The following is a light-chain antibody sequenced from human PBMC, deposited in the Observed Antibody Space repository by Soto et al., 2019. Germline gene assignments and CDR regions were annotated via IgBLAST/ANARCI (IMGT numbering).Light chain of an antibody. J-gene: IGKJ4*01. Sequence: EIVLTQSPGTLSMSPGESATLSCRASQSVSNNYLAWYQQKPGQAPRLLIFAASSRATGIPDRFSGSGSGTDFTLTISRLEPEDFAMYYCQQYDTYSPRLAFGGGTTVDIK. V-gene: IGKV3-20*01. CDR2: AAS. CDR3: QQYDTYSPRLA. CDR1: QSVSNNY.